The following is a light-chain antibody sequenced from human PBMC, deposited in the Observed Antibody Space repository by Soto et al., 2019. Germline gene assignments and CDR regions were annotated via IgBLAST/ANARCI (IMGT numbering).Light chain of an antibody. V-gene: IGKV1-5*01. CDR1: QRLSSW. CDR2: DAS. CDR3: LQYNSYWT. Sequence: DIQMTQTPSTLSVSVGDRVTICVRASQRLSSWLAWYQQKPGEAPKLLIYDASTLETGVPSRFSGSGSGTEFTLTISSLQPDDFAAYYCLQYNSYWTFGQGTKVDIK. J-gene: IGKJ1*01.